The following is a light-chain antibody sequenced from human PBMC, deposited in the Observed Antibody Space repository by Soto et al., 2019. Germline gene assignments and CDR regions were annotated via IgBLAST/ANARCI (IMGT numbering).Light chain of an antibody. J-gene: IGKJ4*01. V-gene: IGKV2-28*01. CDR1: QILLHSNGYNY. CDR3: MQALQTPT. Sequence: DIVMTQSPLSLPVTPGEPASISCRSSQILLHSNGYNYLDWYLQKPGQSPQLLIYLGSNRASGVPDRFRGSGSGTDFTLKISRVEAEDVGVYYCMQALQTPTFGGGTKVEIK. CDR2: LGS.